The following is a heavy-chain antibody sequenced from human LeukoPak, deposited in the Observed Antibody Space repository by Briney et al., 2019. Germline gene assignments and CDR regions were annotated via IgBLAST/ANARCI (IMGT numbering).Heavy chain of an antibody. V-gene: IGHV3-9*03. CDR3: AKEGEQLAFDY. J-gene: IGHJ4*02. Sequence: PGGSLRLSCAASGFTFDDYAMHWVRQAPGKGLEWVSGISWNSGSIGYADSVKGRFTISRDNAKNSLYLQMNSLRAEDMALYYCAKEGEQLAFDYWGQGTLVTVSS. CDR2: ISWNSGSI. CDR1: GFTFDDYA. D-gene: IGHD6-6*01.